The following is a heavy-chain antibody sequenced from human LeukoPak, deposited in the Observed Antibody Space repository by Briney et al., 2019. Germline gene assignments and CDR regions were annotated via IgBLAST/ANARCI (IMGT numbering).Heavy chain of an antibody. Sequence: SVKVSCKAPGGTFSSYAISWVRQAPGQGREWMGGIIPIFGTANYAQKFQGRVTITADESTSTAYMELSSLRSEDTAVYYCARGSIVVVPAASHYYYYMDVWGKGTTVTVSS. D-gene: IGHD2-2*01. CDR1: GGTFSSYA. V-gene: IGHV1-69*13. CDR3: ARGSIVVVPAASHYYYYMDV. J-gene: IGHJ6*03. CDR2: IIPIFGTA.